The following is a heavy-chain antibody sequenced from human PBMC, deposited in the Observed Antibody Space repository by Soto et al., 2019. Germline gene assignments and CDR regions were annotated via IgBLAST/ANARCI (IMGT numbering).Heavy chain of an antibody. CDR1: GGSFSGYY. Sequence: SETLYLTCAVYGGSFSGYYWSWIRQPPGKGLEWIGEINHSGSTNYNPSLKSRVTISVDTSKNQFSLKLSSVTAADTAVYYCARGQWGYYDSSDAFDIWGQGTMVTVSS. V-gene: IGHV4-34*01. CDR3: ARGQWGYYDSSDAFDI. D-gene: IGHD3-22*01. CDR2: INHSGST. J-gene: IGHJ3*02.